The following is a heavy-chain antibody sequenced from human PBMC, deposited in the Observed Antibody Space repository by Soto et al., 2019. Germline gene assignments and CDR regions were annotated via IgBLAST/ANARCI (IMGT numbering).Heavy chain of an antibody. CDR1: GYTFSNFW. D-gene: IGHD1-26*01. CDR2: IYPGDSDT. J-gene: IGHJ4*02. V-gene: IGHV5-51*01. Sequence: GESLKISCQCSGYTFSNFWIAWVRQLPGKGLEWMGIIYPGDSDTRYSPSFQGQVTISADKSISTAYLQWSSLKASDTAMYYCARQPYSGSYYGYYFDYWGQGTLVTVSS. CDR3: ARQPYSGSYYGYYFDY.